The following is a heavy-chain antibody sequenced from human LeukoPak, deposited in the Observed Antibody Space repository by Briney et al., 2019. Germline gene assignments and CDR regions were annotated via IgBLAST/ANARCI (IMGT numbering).Heavy chain of an antibody. V-gene: IGHV4-34*01. Sequence: RTSETLSLTCAVYGGSFSGYYWSWIRQPPGKGLEWIGEINHSGSTNYNPSLKSRVTMSLDKSKNLLSLTLTSVTAADTAVYYCSRESGAFSPFGYWGQGTLVTVTS. CDR3: SRESGAFSPFGY. D-gene: IGHD1-26*01. J-gene: IGHJ4*02. CDR2: INHSGST. CDR1: GGSFSGYY.